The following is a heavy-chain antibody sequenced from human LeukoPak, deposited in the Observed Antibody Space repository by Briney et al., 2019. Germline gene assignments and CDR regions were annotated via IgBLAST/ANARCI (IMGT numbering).Heavy chain of an antibody. J-gene: IGHJ4*02. CDR1: GYTITRYY. D-gene: IGHD1-1*01. CDR2: INPNNGGT. CDR3: GRDRHWNQGNFDY. V-gene: IGHV1-2*02. Sequence: GASVKVSCKAFGYTITRYYIHWVRQAPGQGLEWMGWINPNNGGTNSAQKFQGRVTMTRDTSIGTAYMELNRLTYDDTAVYYCGRDRHWNQGNFDYWGQGTLVTVSS.